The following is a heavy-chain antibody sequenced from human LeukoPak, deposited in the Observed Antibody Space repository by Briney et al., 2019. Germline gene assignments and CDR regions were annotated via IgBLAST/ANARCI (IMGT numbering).Heavy chain of an antibody. Sequence: NTGGSLRLSCAASGFTFSNAWMTWVRQAPGKGLEWVGRIKSRADGGTPDYAAPVTGRFTISRDDSNGTLFLQMNSLTTEDTAVYYCATQGLLDAFDMWGQGTMVIVSS. CDR2: IKSRADGGTP. CDR1: GFTFSNAW. CDR3: ATQGLLDAFDM. J-gene: IGHJ3*02. D-gene: IGHD3-22*01. V-gene: IGHV3-15*01.